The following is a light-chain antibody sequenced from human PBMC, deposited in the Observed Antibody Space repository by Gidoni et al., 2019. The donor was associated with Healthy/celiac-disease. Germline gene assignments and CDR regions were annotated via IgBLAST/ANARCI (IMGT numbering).Light chain of an antibody. CDR3: QQYDNLPFP. J-gene: IGKJ3*01. Sequence: DIQMTQSPSSLSASVGDRVTITCQASQDISNYFNWYQQKPGKAPKLLIYDASNLETGVPSRFSGSGSGTDFTFTISSLQPEDIATYYCQQYDNLPFPFGPGTKVDI. CDR2: DAS. CDR1: QDISNY. V-gene: IGKV1-33*01.